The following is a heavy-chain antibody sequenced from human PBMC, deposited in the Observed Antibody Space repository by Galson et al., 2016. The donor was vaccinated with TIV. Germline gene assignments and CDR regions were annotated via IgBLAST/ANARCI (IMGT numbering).Heavy chain of an antibody. Sequence: PALVKPTQTLTLTCSFSGFSLRTSGMCVSWIRQPPGKALEWLARIDWDGDKYYNASLKTRVSISKDTSKNQVVLTMTSMDQVDTGTYYCARDSGHYYGMDVWGQGTTVIVSS. J-gene: IGHJ6*02. CDR1: GFSLRTSGMC. V-gene: IGHV2-70*11. CDR2: IDWDGDK. CDR3: ARDSGHYYGMDV.